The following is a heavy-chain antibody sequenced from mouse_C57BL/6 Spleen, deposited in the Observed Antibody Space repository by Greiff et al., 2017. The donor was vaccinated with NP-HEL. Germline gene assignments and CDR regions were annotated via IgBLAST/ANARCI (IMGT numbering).Heavy chain of an antibody. V-gene: IGHV5-6*02. CDR2: ISSGGSYT. CDR3: ARQGDYGYAMDY. Sequence: DVMLVESGGDLVKPGGSLKLSCAASGFTFSSYGMSWVRQTPDKRLEWVATISSGGSYTYYPDSVKGRFTISRDNAKNTLYLQMSSLKSEDTAMYYCARQGDYGYAMDYWGQGTSVTVSS. CDR1: GFTFSSYG. J-gene: IGHJ4*01. D-gene: IGHD1-1*01.